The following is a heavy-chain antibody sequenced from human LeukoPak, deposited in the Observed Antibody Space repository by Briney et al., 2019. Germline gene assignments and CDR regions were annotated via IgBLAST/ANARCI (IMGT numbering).Heavy chain of an antibody. CDR2: IKQDGSEK. J-gene: IGHJ4*02. CDR3: ARLSRGVIIVY. V-gene: IGHV3-7*01. D-gene: IGHD3-10*01. CDR1: GFTFSSYW. Sequence: PGGSLRLSCAASGFTFSSYWMSWVRQAPGKGLEWVANIKQDGSEKYYVDSVKGRCTISRDNAKNSLYLQMNSLRAEDTAVYYCARLSRGVIIVYWGQGTLVTVSS.